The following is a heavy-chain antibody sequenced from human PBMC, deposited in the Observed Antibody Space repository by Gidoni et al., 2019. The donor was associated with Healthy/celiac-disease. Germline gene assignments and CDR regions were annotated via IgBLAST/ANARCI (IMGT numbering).Heavy chain of an antibody. Sequence: QVQLVQSGAEVEKPGSSVKASCKAAGGNFSSYAISWVRQAPGQGLEWMGGIIPIFGTANYAQKFQGRVTITADESTSAAYMELSSLRSEDTAVYYCATGIVVGRYWFDPWGQGTLVTVSS. J-gene: IGHJ5*02. D-gene: IGHD2-2*01. CDR2: IIPIFGTA. CDR3: ATGIVVGRYWFDP. V-gene: IGHV1-69*01. CDR1: GGNFSSYA.